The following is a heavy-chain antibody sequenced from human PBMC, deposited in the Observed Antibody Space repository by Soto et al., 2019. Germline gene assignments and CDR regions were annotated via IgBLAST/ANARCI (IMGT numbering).Heavy chain of an antibody. CDR1: GNSFNNW. CDR3: ASYHFDSIGCQADY. CDR2: IYPGDSDT. D-gene: IGHD3-22*01. Sequence: PGASITISCKGLGNSFNNWIGWVSQMPGKGREGVGIIYPGDSDTRYSPSFQGQVTISADKSISTAYLQWLSLKPSDGAMFFCASYHFDSIGCQADYWGPGTLVTVCS. V-gene: IGHV5-51*01. J-gene: IGHJ4*02.